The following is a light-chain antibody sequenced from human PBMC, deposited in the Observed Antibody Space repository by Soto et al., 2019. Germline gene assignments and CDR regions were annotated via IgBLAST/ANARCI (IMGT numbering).Light chain of an antibody. Sequence: DIVMTQSPVSLPVTPGEPASISCRSSQSLLHSHGYTYLDWYLQKPGQSPQLLIYMGSTRASGVVYXXSGSGSDTDFTLQISRLDAEDVGVYYSMQALHLPLTFGGGTKVEIK. J-gene: IGKJ4*01. CDR3: MQALHLPLT. CDR1: QSLLHSHGYTY. V-gene: IGKV2-28*01. CDR2: MGS.